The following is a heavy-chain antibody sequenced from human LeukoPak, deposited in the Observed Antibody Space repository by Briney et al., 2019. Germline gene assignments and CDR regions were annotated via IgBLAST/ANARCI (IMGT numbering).Heavy chain of an antibody. V-gene: IGHV4-31*03. D-gene: IGHD6-19*01. J-gene: IGHJ4*02. CDR2: IYYSGST. Sequence: PSETLSLTCTVSGGSISSGGYYWSWIRQHPGKGLEWIGNIYYSGSTYYNPSLKSRVTISVDTSKNQFSLKLSSVTAADTAVYYCARSIAVVYSDYWGQGTLVTVSS. CDR3: ARSIAVVYSDY. CDR1: GGSISSGGYY.